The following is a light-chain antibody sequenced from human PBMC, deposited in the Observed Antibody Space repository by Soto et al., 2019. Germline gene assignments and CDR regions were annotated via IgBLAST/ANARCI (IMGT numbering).Light chain of an antibody. Sequence: DIQVTQSPSTLSASVGDRVTITCRASQSISSWLAWYQQKPGKAPKLPIYDASSLESGVPSRFSGSGSGTEFTLTINNLQPDDFATYYCQQYDNWVAFGGGTKV. CDR3: QQYDNWVA. CDR1: QSISSW. CDR2: DAS. J-gene: IGKJ4*01. V-gene: IGKV1-5*01.